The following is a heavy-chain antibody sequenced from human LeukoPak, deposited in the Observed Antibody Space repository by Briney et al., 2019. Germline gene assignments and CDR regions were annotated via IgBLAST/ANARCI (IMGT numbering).Heavy chain of an antibody. D-gene: IGHD5-18*01. V-gene: IGHV4-61*02. J-gene: IGHJ4*02. Sequence: SESLSLTCTVSGDSISSGNYYWTWIRQPAGKGLEWIGRIYTSGSTNYNPSLKSRVTISVDTSKNQFSLKLSSVTAADTAVYYCATLGYSYGTDYWGQGTLVTVSS. CDR3: ATLGYSYGTDY. CDR2: IYTSGST. CDR1: GDSISSGNYY.